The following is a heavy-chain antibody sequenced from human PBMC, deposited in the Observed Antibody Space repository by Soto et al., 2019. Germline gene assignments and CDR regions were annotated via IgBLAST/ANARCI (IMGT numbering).Heavy chain of an antibody. J-gene: IGHJ4*02. CDR2: ISSSGSTI. CDR3: ARDCSWSGYYTEFDY. V-gene: IGHV3-11*01. D-gene: IGHD3-3*01. CDR1: VFTFSDYY. Sequence: SLRLSCSASVFTFSDYYMSWIRQAPGKGLEWVSYISSSGSTIYYADSVKGRFTISRDNAKNSLYLQMNSLRAEDTAVYYCARDCSWSGYYTEFDYWGQGTLVTVSS.